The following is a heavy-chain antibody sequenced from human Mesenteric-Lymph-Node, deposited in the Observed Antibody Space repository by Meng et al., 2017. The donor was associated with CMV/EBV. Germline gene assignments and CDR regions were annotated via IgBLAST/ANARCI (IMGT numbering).Heavy chain of an antibody. V-gene: IGHV3-74*01. D-gene: IGHD1-26*01. J-gene: IGHJ3*02. Sequence: GGSLRLSCAASGFIFGSYWMHWVRQTPEKGLVWVSRISSDGSSAIYADSVKGRFAASRDNAKNTLYLQMNSLRVEDTAVYYCATWDYDAFDMWGQGTMVTVSS. CDR1: GFIFGSYW. CDR3: ATWDYDAFDM. CDR2: ISSDGSSA.